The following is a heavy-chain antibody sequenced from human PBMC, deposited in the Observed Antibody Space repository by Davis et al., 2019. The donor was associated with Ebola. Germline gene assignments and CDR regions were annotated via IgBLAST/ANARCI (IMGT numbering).Heavy chain of an antibody. D-gene: IGHD5-18*01. CDR1: GYSFTSYW. CDR2: IYPGDSDT. CDR3: ARLNTAYYYYYGMDV. V-gene: IGHV5-51*01. J-gene: IGHJ6*02. Sequence: GGSLRLSCKGSGYSFTSYWIGWVRQMPGKGLGWMGIIYPGDSDTRYSPSFQGQVTISADKSLSTAYLQWSSLKASDTAMYYCARLNTAYYYYYGMDVWGQGTTVTVSS.